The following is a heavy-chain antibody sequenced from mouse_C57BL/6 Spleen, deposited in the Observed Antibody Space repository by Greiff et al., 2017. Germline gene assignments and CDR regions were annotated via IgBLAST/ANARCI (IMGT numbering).Heavy chain of an antibody. CDR1: GYTFTSYW. J-gene: IGHJ1*03. Sequence: QVQLQQPGAELVKPGASVKLSCKASGYTFTSYWMQWVKQRPGQGLEWIGEIDPSDSYTNYNQKFKGKATLTVDTSSSTAYMQLSSLTSEDSAVYYCARPYYYGSSYGWYFDVWGTGTTVTVSS. CDR3: ARPYYYGSSYGWYFDV. CDR2: IDPSDSYT. V-gene: IGHV1-50*01. D-gene: IGHD1-1*01.